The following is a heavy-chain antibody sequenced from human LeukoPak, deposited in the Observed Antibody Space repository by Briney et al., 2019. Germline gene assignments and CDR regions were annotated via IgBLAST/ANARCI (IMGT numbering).Heavy chain of an antibody. J-gene: IGHJ4*02. D-gene: IGHD2-2*01. CDR2: ISAYNGNT. CDR1: GYTFTSYG. CDR3: ARLMGYCSSTSCRTFDY. V-gene: IGHV1-18*01. Sequence: WASVKVSCKASGYTFTSYGISWVRQAPGQGLEWMGWISAYNGNTNYAQKLQGRVTMTTDTSTSTAYMELRSLRSDDTAVYYCARLMGYCSSTSCRTFDYWGQGTLVTVSS.